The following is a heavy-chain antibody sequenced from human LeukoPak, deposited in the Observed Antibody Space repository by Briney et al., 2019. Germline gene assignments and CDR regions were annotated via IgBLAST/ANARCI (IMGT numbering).Heavy chain of an antibody. V-gene: IGHV4-4*07. J-gene: IGHJ2*01. CDR3: ARAQYYYDDFDL. CDR2: IYTSGST. D-gene: IGHD3-22*01. CDR1: GGSISSYY. Sequence: PETLSLTCTVSGGSISSYYWSWIRQPAGKGLEWIGRIYTSGSTNYNPSLKSRVTMSVDTSKKQFSLKLSSVTAAETAVYYSARAQYYYDDFDLWGRGTLVTVSS.